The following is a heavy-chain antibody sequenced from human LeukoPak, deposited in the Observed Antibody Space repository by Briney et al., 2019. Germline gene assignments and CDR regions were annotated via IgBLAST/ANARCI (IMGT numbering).Heavy chain of an antibody. CDR1: GYSFTNFW. CDR3: ARQDGDYSLKDAFDI. CDR2: IYPGDSDT. D-gene: IGHD4-17*01. J-gene: IGHJ3*02. Sequence: GESLKISCQTSGYSFTNFWIGWVRQMPGKGLEWMGIIYPGDSDTRYSPSFQGQVTISADKSISTAYLQWSSLKASDTAMYYCARQDGDYSLKDAFDIWGQGTMVTVSS. V-gene: IGHV5-51*01.